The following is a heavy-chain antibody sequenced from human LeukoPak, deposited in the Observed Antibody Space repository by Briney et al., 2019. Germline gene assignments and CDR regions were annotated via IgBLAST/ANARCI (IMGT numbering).Heavy chain of an antibody. CDR2: IIPIFGTA. CDR3: ARDNDSSGYVGFPFDY. V-gene: IGHV1-69*13. D-gene: IGHD3-22*01. CDR1: GGTFSSYA. J-gene: IGHJ4*02. Sequence: SVKVSCKASGGTFSSYAISWVRQAPGQGLEWMGGIIPIFGTANYAQKFQGRVTITADESTSTAYMELSSLRSEDTAVYYCARDNDSSGYVGFPFDYWGQGTLVTVSS.